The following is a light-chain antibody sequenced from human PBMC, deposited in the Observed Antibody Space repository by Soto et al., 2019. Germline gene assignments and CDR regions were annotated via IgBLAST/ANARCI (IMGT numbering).Light chain of an antibody. CDR1: QSISSW. CDR2: KAS. J-gene: IGKJ1*01. V-gene: IGKV1-5*03. Sequence: DIQMTQSPSTLSASVGDRVTITCRASQSISSWLAWYQQKPGKAPKLLIYKASSLESGVPSRFRGSGSETEFTLTISSLQPDDFATYYCQQYNSYSQTFGQGTKVEIK. CDR3: QQYNSYSQT.